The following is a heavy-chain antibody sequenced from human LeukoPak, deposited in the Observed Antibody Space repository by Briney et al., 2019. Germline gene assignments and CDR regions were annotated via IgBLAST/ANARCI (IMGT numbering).Heavy chain of an antibody. CDR1: GYTFTGYY. CDR3: ARDLRGYSIDTYYYYYYMDV. CDR2: INPNSGGT. V-gene: IGHV1-2*02. D-gene: IGHD4-11*01. Sequence: ASVKVSCKASGYTFTGYYMHWVRQAPGQGLEWMGWINPNSGGTNYAQKFQGRVTMTRDTSISTAYMELSRLRSDDTAVYYCARDLRGYSIDTYYYYYYMDVRGKGTTVTISS. J-gene: IGHJ6*03.